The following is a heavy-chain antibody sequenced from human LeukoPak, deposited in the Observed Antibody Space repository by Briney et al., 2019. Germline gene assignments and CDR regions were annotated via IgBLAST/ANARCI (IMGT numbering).Heavy chain of an antibody. CDR2: INPGGGST. CDR1: GYTFTSYY. CDR3: ARARLTHYYYYYGMDV. V-gene: IGHV1-46*01. D-gene: IGHD3-9*01. J-gene: IGHJ6*02. Sequence: ASVKVSCKASGYTFTSYYMHWVRQAPGQGLEWMGIINPGGGSTSYAQKFQGRVTMTRDTSTSTVYMELSSLRSEDTAVYYCARARLTHYYYYYGMDVWGQGTTVTVSS.